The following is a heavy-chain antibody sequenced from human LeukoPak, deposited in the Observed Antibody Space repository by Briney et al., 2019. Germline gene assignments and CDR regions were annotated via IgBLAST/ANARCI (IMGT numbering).Heavy chain of an antibody. Sequence: PGGSLRLSCAASGFTFSSYAMHWVRQAPGKGLEWVAVISYDGSNKYYADSVKGRFTISRDNSKNTLYLQMNSLRAEDTAVYYCARPQYYYDSSGPPEYWGQGTLVTVSS. CDR3: ARPQYYYDSSGPPEY. V-gene: IGHV3-30*04. CDR1: GFTFSSYA. J-gene: IGHJ4*02. CDR2: ISYDGSNK. D-gene: IGHD3-22*01.